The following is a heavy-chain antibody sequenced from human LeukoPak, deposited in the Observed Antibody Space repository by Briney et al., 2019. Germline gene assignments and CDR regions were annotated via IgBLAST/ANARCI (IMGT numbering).Heavy chain of an antibody. D-gene: IGHD3-22*01. J-gene: IGHJ3*02. V-gene: IGHV3-21*01. Sequence: PGGSLRLSCAASGFTFSSYEMNWVRQAPGKGLEWVSFISSSSSYIYYADSVEGRFTISRDNAKNSLYLQMNSLRAEDTAVYYCAKDHTTYYYDNSAYDDAFDIWGQGTMVTVSS. CDR1: GFTFSSYE. CDR2: ISSSSSYI. CDR3: AKDHTTYYYDNSAYDDAFDI.